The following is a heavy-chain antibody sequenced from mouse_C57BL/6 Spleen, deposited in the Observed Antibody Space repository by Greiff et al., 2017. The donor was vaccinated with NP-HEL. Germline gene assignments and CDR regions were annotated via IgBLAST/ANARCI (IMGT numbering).Heavy chain of an antibody. CDR3: AREGDGYYVKFAY. CDR1: GYTFTSYW. Sequence: VQLQQPGAELVKPGASVQMSCKASGYTFTSYWITWVKQRPGQGLAWIGDIYPGSGSTNYNEKFKSKATLTVDTSSSTAYMQLSSLTSEDSAVYYCAREGDGYYVKFAYWGQGTLVTVSA. J-gene: IGHJ3*01. D-gene: IGHD2-3*01. CDR2: IYPGSGST. V-gene: IGHV1-55*01.